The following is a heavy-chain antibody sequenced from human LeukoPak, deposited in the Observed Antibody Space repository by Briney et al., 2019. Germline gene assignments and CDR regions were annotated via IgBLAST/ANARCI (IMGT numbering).Heavy chain of an antibody. Sequence: ASVKVSCKASGYTFTGYYMHWVRQAPGQGLEWMGWINPNSGGTNYAQKFQGRVTMTRDTSISTAYMELSSLRSEDTAVYYCAREGSSPPFSGSFDSWGQGTLVTVSS. CDR1: GYTFTGYY. J-gene: IGHJ4*02. CDR3: AREGSSPPFSGSFDS. CDR2: INPNSGGT. D-gene: IGHD2/OR15-2a*01. V-gene: IGHV1-2*02.